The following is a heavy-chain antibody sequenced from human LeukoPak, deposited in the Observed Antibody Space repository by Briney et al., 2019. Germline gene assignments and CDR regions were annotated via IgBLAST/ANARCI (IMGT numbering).Heavy chain of an antibody. V-gene: IGHV4-61*02. CDR2: ICTSGST. CDR1: GGSISSGSYY. CDR3: ARSSTLFDY. J-gene: IGHJ4*02. D-gene: IGHD2-2*01. Sequence: SETLSLTCTVSGGSISSGSYYWSWIRQPAGKGLEWIGRICTSGSTNYNPSLKSRVTISVDTSKNQFSLKLSSVTAADTAVYYCARSSTLFDYWGQGTLVTVSS.